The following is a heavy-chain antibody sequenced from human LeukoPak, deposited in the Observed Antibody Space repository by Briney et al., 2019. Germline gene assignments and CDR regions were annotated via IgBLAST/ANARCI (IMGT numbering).Heavy chain of an antibody. CDR1: GFTFSSRG. D-gene: IGHD2-21*02. V-gene: IGHV3-23*01. CDR3: AKDLRNGDAYGFLDS. Sequence: GGSLRLSCAISGFTFSSRGMSWVRQAPDRGLEWVSSIHSNGDKTYYADSVKGRFTIPRDNSKNTLFLQMDSLRVEDTAIYYCAKDLRNGDAYGFLDSWGQGTLVTVSS. CDR2: IHSNGDKT. J-gene: IGHJ4*02.